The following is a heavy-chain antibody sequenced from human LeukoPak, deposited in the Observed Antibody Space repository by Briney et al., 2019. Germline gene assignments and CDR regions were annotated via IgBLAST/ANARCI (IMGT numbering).Heavy chain of an antibody. CDR1: GFTFDDYG. CDR3: ARDSGPTDYYYYYYMDV. Sequence: GGSLRLSCAASGFTFDDYGMSWVRQAPGKGLEWVSGINWNGGSTGYADSVKGRFTISRDNAKNSLYLQMNSLRAEDTALYYCARDSGPTDYYYYYYMDVWGKGTTVTVSS. D-gene: IGHD6-19*01. J-gene: IGHJ6*03. V-gene: IGHV3-20*04. CDR2: INWNGGST.